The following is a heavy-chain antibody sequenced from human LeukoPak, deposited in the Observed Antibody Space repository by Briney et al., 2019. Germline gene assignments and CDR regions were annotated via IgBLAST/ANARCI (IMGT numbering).Heavy chain of an antibody. CDR2: IYHSGGT. CDR1: GGSISSYY. Sequence: ASETLSLTCTVSGGSISSYYYNWIRQPPGKGLEWIGYIYHSGGTNYNPSLNSRVTISLDTSNNHFSLRLSSVTAADTAVYYCAMGGSGHYPGYWGQGTLVTVSS. D-gene: IGHD3-3*01. CDR3: AMGGSGHYPGY. V-gene: IGHV4-59*08. J-gene: IGHJ4*02.